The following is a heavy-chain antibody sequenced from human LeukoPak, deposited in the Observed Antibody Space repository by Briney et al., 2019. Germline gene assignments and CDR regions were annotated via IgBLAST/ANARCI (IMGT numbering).Heavy chain of an antibody. D-gene: IGHD3-3*01. CDR2: IYTCGCT. V-gene: IGHV4-4*07. J-gene: IGHJ5*02. CDR1: GGSISSYY. CDR3: ARVRTPYYDFWSGYYGSWFDP. Sequence: SETLSLTCTVSGGSISSYYWSWIRQPAGKGLEWIGRIYTCGCTNYNPSLKGRVTMSVDTSKNQFSLKLSSVTAADTAVYYCARVRTPYYDFWSGYYGSWFDPWGQGTLVTVSS.